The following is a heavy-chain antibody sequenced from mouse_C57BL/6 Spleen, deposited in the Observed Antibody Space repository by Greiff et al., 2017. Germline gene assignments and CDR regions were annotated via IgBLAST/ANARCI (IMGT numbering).Heavy chain of an antibody. V-gene: IGHV1-63*01. CDR1: GYTFTNFW. CDR2: IYPGGGST. J-gene: IGHJ1*01. Sequence: VQLQQSGAELVRPGTSVKMSCKASGYTFTNFWIGWAKQRPGHGLEWIGDIYPGGGSTNYNEQFKGQATLTADKSSSTAYMQFSSLTSEASAIYASARAGTTVVDWYFDVWGAGTPGTVS. CDR3: ARAGTTVVDWYFDV. D-gene: IGHD1-1*01.